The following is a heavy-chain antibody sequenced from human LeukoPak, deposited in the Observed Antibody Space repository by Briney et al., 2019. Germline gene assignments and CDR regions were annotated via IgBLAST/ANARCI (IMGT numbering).Heavy chain of an antibody. Sequence: GGSLRLSCAASGFTFSSYAMHWVRQAPGKGLEWVAVISYDGSNKYYADSVKGRFTISRDNSKNTLYLQMNSLRAEDTAVYYCASVPTPYSSGWYDCFDYWGQGTLVTVSS. CDR3: ASVPTPYSSGWYDCFDY. J-gene: IGHJ4*02. V-gene: IGHV3-30*04. CDR2: ISYDGSNK. CDR1: GFTFSSYA. D-gene: IGHD6-19*01.